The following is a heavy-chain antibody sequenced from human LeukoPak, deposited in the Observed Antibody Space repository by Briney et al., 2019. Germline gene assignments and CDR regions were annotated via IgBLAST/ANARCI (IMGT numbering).Heavy chain of an antibody. CDR1: GYTFTSYG. CDR3: ARDLVPYYDFWSEAYYMDV. CDR2: ISAYNGNT. D-gene: IGHD3-3*01. J-gene: IGHJ6*03. Sequence: GASVKVSCKASGYTFTSYGISWVRQAPGQGLEWMGWISAYNGNTNYAQKLQGRVTMTTDTSTSTAYMELRSLRSDDTAVYYCARDLVPYYDFWSEAYYMDVWGKGTTVTVSS. V-gene: IGHV1-18*01.